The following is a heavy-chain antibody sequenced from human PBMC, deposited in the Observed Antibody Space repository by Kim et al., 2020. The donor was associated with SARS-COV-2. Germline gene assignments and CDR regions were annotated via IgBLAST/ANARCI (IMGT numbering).Heavy chain of an antibody. V-gene: IGHV3-64D*09. J-gene: IGHJ4*02. CDR3: GTHHGSGNNYGQT. Sequence: YADSVKGRFTISRDNSKKILYLQMSSLTTEDTAFYYCGTHHGSGNNYGQTWGQGTLVTFSP. D-gene: IGHD3-10*01.